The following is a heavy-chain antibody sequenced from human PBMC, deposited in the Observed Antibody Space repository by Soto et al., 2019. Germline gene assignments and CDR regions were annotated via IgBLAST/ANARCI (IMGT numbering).Heavy chain of an antibody. D-gene: IGHD3-22*01. CDR2: IYPGDSDT. V-gene: IGHV5-51*01. Sequence: GESLKISCKGSGYSFTSYWIGWVRQMPGKGLEWMGIIYPGDSDTRYSPSFQGQVTISADKSISTAYLQWSSLKASDTAMYYCARRPGPYYDSSGYYLLPFDYWGQGTLVTVLL. J-gene: IGHJ4*02. CDR1: GYSFTSYW. CDR3: ARRPGPYYDSSGYYLLPFDY.